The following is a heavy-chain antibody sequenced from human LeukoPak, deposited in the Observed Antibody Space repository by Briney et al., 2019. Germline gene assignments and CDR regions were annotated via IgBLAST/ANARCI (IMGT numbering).Heavy chain of an antibody. CDR1: GFTFSSYG. CDR2: IYHSGST. CDR3: ARGYYGSGSYYSSYYHALGI. V-gene: IGHV4-4*02. J-gene: IGHJ3*02. D-gene: IGHD3-10*01. Sequence: SLRLSCAASGFTFSSYGMRWVRQPPGKGLECHGEIYHSGSTNYKPSLKSRVTISVDKSKNQFSLKLSSVTAADPAVYYCARGYYGSGSYYSSYYHALGIWGQGAMVSVCS.